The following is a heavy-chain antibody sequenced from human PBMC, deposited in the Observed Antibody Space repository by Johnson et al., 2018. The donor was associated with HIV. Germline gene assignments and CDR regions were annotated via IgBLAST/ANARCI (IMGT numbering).Heavy chain of an antibody. CDR2: ISYDGSNK. V-gene: IGHV3-30*04. Sequence: QVQLVESGGGFVQPGGSLRLSCAASGFTFSSYAMHWVRQAPGTGLEWVAVISYDGSNKYYADSVKGRFTIPRDSSKDTLYVQMNSLSGEDTAVYYCARDPDPFREYHGDAFDIWGQGTVVTVSS. CDR3: ARDPDPFREYHGDAFDI. CDR1: GFTFSSYA. D-gene: IGHD3-10*01. J-gene: IGHJ3*02.